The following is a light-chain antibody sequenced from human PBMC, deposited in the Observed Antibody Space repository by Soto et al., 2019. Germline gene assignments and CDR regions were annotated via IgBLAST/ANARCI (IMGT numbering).Light chain of an antibody. CDR2: GTN. CDR3: LLYYGGARVV. Sequence: QAVVTQEPSLTVSPGGTVTLTCASSTGAVTGGHYPNWFQQKPGQAPRALIYGTNNKHSWTPARFSGSLLGDKAALTLSGVQPEDEADYYCLLYYGGARVVFGGGTKLTVL. J-gene: IGLJ2*01. CDR1: TGAVTGGHY. V-gene: IGLV7-43*01.